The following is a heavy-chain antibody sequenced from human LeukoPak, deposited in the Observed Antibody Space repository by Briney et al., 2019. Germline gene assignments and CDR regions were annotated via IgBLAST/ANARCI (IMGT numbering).Heavy chain of an antibody. CDR3: ARESLSPFSGLDY. CDR2: ISGSGGST. D-gene: IGHD6-25*01. CDR1: GFTVSSNY. J-gene: IGHJ4*02. V-gene: IGHV3-23*01. Sequence: QPGGSLRLSCAASGFTVSSNYMSWVRQAPGKGLEWVSAISGSGGSTYYADSVKGRFTISRDNSKNTLYLQVNSLRAEDTAVYYRARESLSPFSGLDYWGQGTLVTVSS.